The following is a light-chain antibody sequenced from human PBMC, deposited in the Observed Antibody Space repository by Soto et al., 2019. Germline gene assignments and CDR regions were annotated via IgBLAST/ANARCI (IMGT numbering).Light chain of an antibody. Sequence: QPALTQPASVSGSPGQSITISCTGTSSDFVGYNYVSWYQQHPGKAPKLMIFEVSNRPSGVSNRFSGSKSGNTASLTISGLQAEDEADYYCSSYTSSSTVLFGGGTKLTVL. V-gene: IGLV2-14*01. CDR2: EVS. J-gene: IGLJ2*01. CDR3: SSYTSSSTVL. CDR1: SSDFVGYNY.